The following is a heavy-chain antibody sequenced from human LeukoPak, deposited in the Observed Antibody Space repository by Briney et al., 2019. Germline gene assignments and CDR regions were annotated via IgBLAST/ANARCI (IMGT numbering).Heavy chain of an antibody. V-gene: IGHV1-2*02. CDR1: GFFFTGYH. J-gene: IGHJ6*02. CDR2: ISTVNGDT. Sequence: GGSVRVSCTASGFFFTGYHIHWGPQAPGEGLEWGGRISTVNGDTNYAQKFHGRVTLPRDTSISTAYMELYRLPSDDTAVYYCAREGYSYGYRNNYYYGMDVWGQGTTLTVSS. CDR3: AREGYSYGYRNNYYYGMDV. D-gene: IGHD5-18*01.